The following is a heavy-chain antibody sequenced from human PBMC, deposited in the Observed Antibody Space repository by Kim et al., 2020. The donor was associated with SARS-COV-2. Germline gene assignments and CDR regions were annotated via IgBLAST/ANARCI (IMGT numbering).Heavy chain of an antibody. Sequence: SETLSLTCTVSDGPISSDHWSWIRQPPGKGLEWIGYLYYTGSTSYSPSLNGRVTISLDTSKNQFSLKLNSVTAADTAVYYCARYSGSGKFDSWGQGALVT. CDR1: DGPISSDH. V-gene: IGHV4-59*01. CDR3: ARYSGSGKFDS. D-gene: IGHD3-10*01. CDR2: LYYTGST. J-gene: IGHJ4*02.